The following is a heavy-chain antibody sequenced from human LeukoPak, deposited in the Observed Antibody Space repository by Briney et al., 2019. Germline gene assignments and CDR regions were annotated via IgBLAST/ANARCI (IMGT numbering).Heavy chain of an antibody. D-gene: IGHD3-22*01. Sequence: GGSLRLSCAASGFTFDDYGMSWVRQAPGKGLEWVSGINWNGGSTGYADSVKGRFTISRDNAKNSLYLQMNSLRAEDTALYHCARVSYYYDSSGYYHNWFDPWGQGTLVTVSS. CDR1: GFTFDDYG. CDR3: ARVSYYYDSSGYYHNWFDP. CDR2: INWNGGST. J-gene: IGHJ5*02. V-gene: IGHV3-20*01.